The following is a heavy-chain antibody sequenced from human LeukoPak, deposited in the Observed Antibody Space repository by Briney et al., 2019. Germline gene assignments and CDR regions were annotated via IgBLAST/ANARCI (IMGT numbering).Heavy chain of an antibody. Sequence: ASVKVSCKASGYTFTSYGISWVRQAPGQGLEWMGWISAYNGNTNYAQKLQGRVTMTTDTSTSTAYMELRSLRSDDTAVYYCARVLTQQLVLSSYNWFDPWGQGTLVTVSS. CDR1: GYTFTSYG. J-gene: IGHJ5*02. CDR3: ARVLTQQLVLSSYNWFDP. D-gene: IGHD6-13*01. CDR2: ISAYNGNT. V-gene: IGHV1-18*01.